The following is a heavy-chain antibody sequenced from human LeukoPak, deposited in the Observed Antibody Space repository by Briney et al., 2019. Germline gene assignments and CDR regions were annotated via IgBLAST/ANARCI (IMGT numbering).Heavy chain of an antibody. CDR3: AREGGQSLAVAGTRDAFDI. CDR1: GFTFSSYW. V-gene: IGHV3-74*01. Sequence: PGGSLRLSCVASGFTFSSYWMHWVRQAPGKGLVWVSRINSDGSSTSYADSVKGRFTISRDNAKNTLYLQMNSLRAEDTAVYYCAREGGQSLAVAGTRDAFDIWGQGTMVTVSS. J-gene: IGHJ3*02. D-gene: IGHD6-19*01. CDR2: INSDGSST.